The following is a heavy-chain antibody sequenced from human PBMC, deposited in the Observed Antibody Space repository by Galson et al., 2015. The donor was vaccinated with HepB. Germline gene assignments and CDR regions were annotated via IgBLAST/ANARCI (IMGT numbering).Heavy chain of an antibody. D-gene: IGHD3-22*01. J-gene: IGHJ3*02. CDR1: GGSISSYY. Sequence: SETLSLTCTVSGGSISSYYWSWIRQPPGKGLEWIGYIYYSGSTNYNPSLKSRVTISVDTSKNQFSLKLSSVTAADTAVYYCTGPTTYYYDSSGEDAFDIWGQGTMVTVSS. CDR3: TGPTTYYYDSSGEDAFDI. V-gene: IGHV4-59*08. CDR2: IYYSGST.